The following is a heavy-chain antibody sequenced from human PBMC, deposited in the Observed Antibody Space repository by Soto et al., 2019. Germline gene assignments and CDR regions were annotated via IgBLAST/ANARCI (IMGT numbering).Heavy chain of an antibody. V-gene: IGHV3-9*01. J-gene: IGHJ6*02. Sequence: EMQLVESGGGLVQPGRSLRLSCVASGFTFDDFAMHWVRQAPGKGLEWVAGLGSSSGTIQYADSVKGRFSIFRDNAQNSLYLQMDSLRPADTALYYCAKDHYYDSSGFYYEIGYYGLDVWGQGTTVTVSS. D-gene: IGHD3-22*01. CDR3: AKDHYYDSSGFYYEIGYYGLDV. CDR2: LGSSSGTI. CDR1: GFTFDDFA.